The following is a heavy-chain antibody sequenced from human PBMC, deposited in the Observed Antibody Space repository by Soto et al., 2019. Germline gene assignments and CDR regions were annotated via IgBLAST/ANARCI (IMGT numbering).Heavy chain of an antibody. CDR1: GYSFTNND. Sequence: ASVKVSCKASGYSFTNNDVSWVRQATGQGLEWMGWMNPGSGDTGYAQKFQGRVTMTRDISIATAYMELSSLRSDDTAIYYCARGSYLGGYYYYYGMDVWGQGTTVTVSS. D-gene: IGHD3-16*01. V-gene: IGHV1-8*01. CDR2: MNPGSGDT. CDR3: ARGSYLGGYYYYYGMDV. J-gene: IGHJ6*02.